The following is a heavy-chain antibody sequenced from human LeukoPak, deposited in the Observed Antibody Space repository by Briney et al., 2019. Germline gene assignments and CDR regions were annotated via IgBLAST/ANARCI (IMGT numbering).Heavy chain of an antibody. CDR3: AELGITMIGGV. Sequence: GGSLRLSCAASGTILSSYWMSWVRQAPGKGLEWVANIKQDGSEKWYVDSVKGRFTISRDNAKNSLYLQMNSLRAEDTAVYYCAELGITMIGGVWGKGTTVTISS. D-gene: IGHD3-10*02. J-gene: IGHJ6*04. CDR2: IKQDGSEK. V-gene: IGHV3-7*01. CDR1: GTILSSYW.